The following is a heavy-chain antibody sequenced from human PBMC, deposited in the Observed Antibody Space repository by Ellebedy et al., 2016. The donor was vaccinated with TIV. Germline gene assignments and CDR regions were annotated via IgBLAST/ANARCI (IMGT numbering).Heavy chain of an antibody. CDR2: INHSGST. CDR3: ARARGYSSAYYDY. CDR1: GGSFSGNY. J-gene: IGHJ4*01. V-gene: IGHV4-34*01. Sequence: MPSETLSLTCAVYGGSFSGNYWSWIRQPPGKGLEWIGEINHSGSTNSNPSLKSRVTLSVDKSKNQFSLRVTFVTAADSGVYFCARARGYSSAYYDYWGQGALVTVSS. D-gene: IGHD6-19*01.